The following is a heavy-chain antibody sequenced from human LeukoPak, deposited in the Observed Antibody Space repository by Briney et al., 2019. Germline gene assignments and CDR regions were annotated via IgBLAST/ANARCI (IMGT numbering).Heavy chain of an antibody. V-gene: IGHV3-33*01. Sequence: GGSLRLSCAASGFTFSSYGMHWVCQAPGKGLEWVAVIWYDGSNKYYADSVKGRFTISRDNSKNTLYLQMNSLRAEDTAVYYCARDPSSVVAATPGGWFDPWGQGTLVTVSS. CDR3: ARDPSSVVAATPGGWFDP. D-gene: IGHD2-15*01. J-gene: IGHJ5*02. CDR1: GFTFSSYG. CDR2: IWYDGSNK.